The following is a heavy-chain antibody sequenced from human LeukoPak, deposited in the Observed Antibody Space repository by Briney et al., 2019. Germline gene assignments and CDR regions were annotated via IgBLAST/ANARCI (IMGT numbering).Heavy chain of an antibody. CDR3: ALLAFYYDSSGQDAFDI. D-gene: IGHD3-22*01. J-gene: IGHJ3*02. CDR1: GFTFSYYS. V-gene: IGHV3-21*01. Sequence: PGGSLRLSCAASGFTFSYYSMNWVRQAPGKGLEWVSSISSTSSYIYYADSVKGRFTISRDNAKNSLFLRMNSLRAEDTAVYCCALLAFYYDSSGQDAFDIWGQGTMVTVSS. CDR2: ISSTSSYI.